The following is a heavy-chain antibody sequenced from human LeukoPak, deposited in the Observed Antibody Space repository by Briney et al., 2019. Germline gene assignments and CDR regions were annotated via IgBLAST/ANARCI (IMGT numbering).Heavy chain of an antibody. CDR1: GGSISSYY. J-gene: IGHJ4*02. CDR3: ARYTAMALYYFDY. CDR2: IYYSGST. V-gene: IGHV4-59*01. D-gene: IGHD5-18*01. Sequence: SETLSLTCTVSGGSISSYYWSWIWQPPGKGLEWIGYIYYSGSTNYNPSLKSRVTISVDTSKNQFSLKLSSVTAADTAVYYCARYTAMALYYFDYWGQGTLVTVSS.